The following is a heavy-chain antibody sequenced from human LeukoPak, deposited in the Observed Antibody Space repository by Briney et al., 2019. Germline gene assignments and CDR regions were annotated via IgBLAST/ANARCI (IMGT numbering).Heavy chain of an antibody. V-gene: IGHV4-34*01. Sequence: PSETLSLTCAVYGGSFSGYYWTWIRQTPGKGLEWIGEIYHNGRTNYNPSLKSRVTISIDTSKNLFSLKLTSVTAADTALYYCVRGYAVLDYWGQGNLATVSS. CDR2: IYHNGRT. CDR1: GGSFSGYY. J-gene: IGHJ4*02. D-gene: IGHD2-2*01. CDR3: VRGYAVLDY.